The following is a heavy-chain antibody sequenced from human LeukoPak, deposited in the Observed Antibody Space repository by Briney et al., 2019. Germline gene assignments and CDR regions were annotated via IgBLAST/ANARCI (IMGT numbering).Heavy chain of an antibody. CDR1: GYTLTELS. D-gene: IGHD3-22*01. CDR3: ATGLSITMIVGVKPQFDY. V-gene: IGHV1-24*01. J-gene: IGHJ4*02. CDR2: FDPEDGET. Sequence: ASVKVSCKVPGYTLTELSMHWVRQAPGKGLEWMGGFDPEDGETIYAQRFQGRVTMTEDTSTDTAYMELSSLRSEDTAVHYCATGLSITMIVGVKPQFDYWGQGTLVTVSS.